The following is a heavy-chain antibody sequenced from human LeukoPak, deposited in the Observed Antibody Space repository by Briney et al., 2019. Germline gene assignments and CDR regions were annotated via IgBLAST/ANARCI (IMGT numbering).Heavy chain of an antibody. J-gene: IGHJ3*02. D-gene: IGHD1-1*01. Sequence: GASVKVSCKASGYTFTDYYIHWVRQAPGQGLEWMGWINPKTGSTNYPQKFQGRVTMTRDTSTSTVNMELSRLRSDDTAVYFCARDLDDAFDIWGQGTVVAVSS. CDR2: INPKTGST. CDR1: GYTFTDYY. V-gene: IGHV1-2*02. CDR3: ARDLDDAFDI.